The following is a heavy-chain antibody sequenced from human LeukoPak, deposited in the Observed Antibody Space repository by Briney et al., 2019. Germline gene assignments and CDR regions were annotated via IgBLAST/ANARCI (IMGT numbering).Heavy chain of an antibody. V-gene: IGHV3-23*01. J-gene: IGHJ4*02. CDR1: GFTFSSYT. CDR2: LSGSGGTT. CDR3: AKFEGYCSSTSCHGSSFDY. D-gene: IGHD2-2*01. Sequence: GGSLRLSCAASGFTFSSYTMNWVRQAPGKGLEWVSSLSGSGGTTFYVDSVKGRFTISRDNSKNTLYLQMNSLRAEDTAVYYCAKFEGYCSSTSCHGSSFDYWGQGTLVTVSS.